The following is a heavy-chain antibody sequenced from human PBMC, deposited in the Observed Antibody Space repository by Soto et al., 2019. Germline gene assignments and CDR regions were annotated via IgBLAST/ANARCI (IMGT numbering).Heavy chain of an antibody. CDR3: ARSPGGIWDV. CDR2: IYYTGTT. J-gene: IGHJ6*02. D-gene: IGHD3-16*01. Sequence: PSETLSLTCTVSGGSISSYYWSWIRQPPGKGLEWIGYIYYTGTTNYNPSLKSRVTISVDTSKNQFSLKLSSVTTADTAVYYCARSPGGIWDVWGQGTTVTVSS. V-gene: IGHV4-59*01. CDR1: GGSISSYY.